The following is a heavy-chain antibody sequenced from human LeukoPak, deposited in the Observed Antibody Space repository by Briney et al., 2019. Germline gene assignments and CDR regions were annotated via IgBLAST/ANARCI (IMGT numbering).Heavy chain of an antibody. CDR2: ISSSGTTI. CDR1: GFTFSDYY. J-gene: IGHJ4*02. Sequence: GGSLRLSCAGSGFTFSDYYMSWIRQAPGKGLEWVSYISSSGTTIYYADSVKGRFTISRDNAKNSLYLQMNSLRAEDTAVYYCARGYCTSTRCYYFDYWGQGTLVTVSS. CDR3: ARGYCTSTRCYYFDY. V-gene: IGHV3-11*04. D-gene: IGHD2-2*01.